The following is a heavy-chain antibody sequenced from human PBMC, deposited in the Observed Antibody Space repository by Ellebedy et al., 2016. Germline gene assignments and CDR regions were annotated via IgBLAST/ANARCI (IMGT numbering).Heavy chain of an antibody. CDR1: GYTFTSYD. CDR2: MNPNSGNT. D-gene: IGHD3-16*01. J-gene: IGHJ3*02. V-gene: IGHV1-8*01. Sequence: ASVKVSXKASGYTFTSYDINWVRQATGQGLEWMGWMNPNSGNTGYAQKFQGRVTITADESTSTAYMELSSLRSEDTAVYYCARDYEWGAFDIWGQGTMVTVSS. CDR3: ARDYEWGAFDI.